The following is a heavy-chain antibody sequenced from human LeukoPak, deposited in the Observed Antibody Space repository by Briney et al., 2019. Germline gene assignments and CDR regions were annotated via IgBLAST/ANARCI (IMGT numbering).Heavy chain of an antibody. CDR3: ARDSVSGYDREVAFDY. J-gene: IGHJ4*02. Sequence: GGSLRLSCAASGFTFSDYYMSWIRQAPGKGLEWVSYISSSGSTIYYADSVKGRFTISRDNAKNSLYLQMNSLRAEDTAVYYCARDSVSGYDREVAFDYWGQGTLVTVSS. CDR1: GFTFSDYY. V-gene: IGHV3-11*04. D-gene: IGHD5-12*01. CDR2: ISSSGSTI.